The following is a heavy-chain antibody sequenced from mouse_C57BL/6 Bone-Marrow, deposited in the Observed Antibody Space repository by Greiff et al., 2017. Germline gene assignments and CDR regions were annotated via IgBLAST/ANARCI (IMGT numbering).Heavy chain of an antibody. J-gene: IGHJ2*01. V-gene: IGHV14-4*01. CDR3: TSPGGYFDY. CDR2: IDPENGDT. Sequence: VQLQQSGAELVRPGAPVKLSCTVSGFNIKDAYMHWVKQRPEQGLEWIGWIDPENGDTEYASKFQGKATITADTSSNTAYLQLSSLTSEDTAVYYCTSPGGYFDYWGQGTTLTVSS. CDR1: GFNIKDAY.